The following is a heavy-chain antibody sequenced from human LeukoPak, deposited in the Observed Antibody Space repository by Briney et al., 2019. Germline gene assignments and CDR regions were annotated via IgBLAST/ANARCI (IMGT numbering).Heavy chain of an antibody. CDR3: ARDRGYYDSSGLFDY. D-gene: IGHD3-22*01. CDR2: IYTSGST. CDR1: GGSISSGSYY. V-gene: IGHV4-61*02. Sequence: PSGTLSPTCTVSGGSISSGSYYWSWIRQPAGKGLEWIGRIYTSGSTNYNPSLKSRVTISVDTSKNQFSLKLSSVTAADTAVYYCARDRGYYDSSGLFDYWGQGTLVTVSS. J-gene: IGHJ4*02.